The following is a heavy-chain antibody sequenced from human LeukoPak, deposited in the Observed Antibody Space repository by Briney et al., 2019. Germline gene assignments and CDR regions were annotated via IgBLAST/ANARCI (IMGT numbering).Heavy chain of an antibody. CDR2: IYYSGST. CDR3: ARALRSGDRYNWFDP. V-gene: IGHV4-39*07. Sequence: TSETLSLTCTVSGGSISSSSYYWGWIRQPPGKGLEWIGSIYYSGSTYYNPSLKSRVTISVDTSKNQFSLKLSSVTAADTAVYYCARALRSGDRYNWFDPWGQGTLVTVSS. D-gene: IGHD2-15*01. CDR1: GGSISSSSYY. J-gene: IGHJ5*02.